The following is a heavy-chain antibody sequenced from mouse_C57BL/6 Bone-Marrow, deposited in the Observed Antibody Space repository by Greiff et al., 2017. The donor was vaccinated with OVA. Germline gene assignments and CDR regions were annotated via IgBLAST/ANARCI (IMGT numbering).Heavy chain of an antibody. CDR2: IYPGSGST. J-gene: IGHJ1*03. CDR1: GYTFTSYW. V-gene: IGHV1-55*01. CDR3: EREGGACACDGYFDV. Sequence: QVQLQQPGAELVKPGASVKMSCKASGYTFTSYWITWVKQRPGQGLEWIGDIYPGSGSTNYNEKFKSKATLTVDTSSSTAYMQLSSLTSEDSAVYYGEREGGACACDGYFDVWGTGTTVTVSS.